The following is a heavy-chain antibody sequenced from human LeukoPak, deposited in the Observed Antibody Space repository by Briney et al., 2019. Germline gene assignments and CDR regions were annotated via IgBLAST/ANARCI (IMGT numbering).Heavy chain of an antibody. CDR2: ISSSGSTI. D-gene: IGHD3-10*01. Sequence: GGSLRLSCAASGFTFSDYYMSWIRQAPGKGLEWVSYISSSGSTIYYADSVKGRFTISRDNSKNTLYLQMNSLRAEDTAVYYCAMLWFGEFALDVWGQGTTVTVSS. V-gene: IGHV3-11*01. J-gene: IGHJ6*02. CDR1: GFTFSDYY. CDR3: AMLWFGEFALDV.